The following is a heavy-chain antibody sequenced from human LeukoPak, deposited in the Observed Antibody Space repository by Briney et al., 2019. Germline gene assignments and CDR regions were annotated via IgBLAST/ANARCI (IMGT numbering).Heavy chain of an antibody. Sequence: SETLSLTCTVSGGSISSGSYYWSWIRQPARKGLEWIGRIDASGNTHQNPSLKSRVTISVDTSKNQFSLKLSSVTAADTAVYYCARGGYDILTGYPRDYFDYWGQGTLVTVSS. D-gene: IGHD3-9*01. J-gene: IGHJ4*02. V-gene: IGHV4-61*02. CDR1: GGSISSGSYY. CDR2: IDASGNT. CDR3: ARGGYDILTGYPRDYFDY.